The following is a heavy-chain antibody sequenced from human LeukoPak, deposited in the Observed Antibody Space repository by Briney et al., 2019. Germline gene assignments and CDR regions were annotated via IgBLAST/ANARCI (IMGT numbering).Heavy chain of an antibody. Sequence: ASVKVSCKASGGTFSSYAISWVRQAPGQGLEWMGGIIPIFGTANYAQKFQGRVTITTDESTSTAYMELSSLRSEDTAVYYCASYLYDFWSGYFDYWGQRTLVTVSS. J-gene: IGHJ4*02. CDR3: ASYLYDFWSGYFDY. V-gene: IGHV1-69*05. D-gene: IGHD3-3*01. CDR2: IIPIFGTA. CDR1: GGTFSSYA.